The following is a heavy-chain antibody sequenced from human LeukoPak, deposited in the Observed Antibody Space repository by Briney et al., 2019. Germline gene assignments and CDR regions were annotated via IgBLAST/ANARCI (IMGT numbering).Heavy chain of an antibody. CDR2: IIPILGIA. CDR3: ARVGGYYDAFDI. CDR1: GGTFSSYA. D-gene: IGHD2-8*01. V-gene: IGHV1-69*04. Sequence: SVKVSCKASGGTFSSYAISWVRQAPGQGLEWMGRIIPILGIANYAQKFQGRATITADKSTSTAYMELSSLRSEDTAVYYCARVGGYYDAFDIWGQGTMVTVSS. J-gene: IGHJ3*02.